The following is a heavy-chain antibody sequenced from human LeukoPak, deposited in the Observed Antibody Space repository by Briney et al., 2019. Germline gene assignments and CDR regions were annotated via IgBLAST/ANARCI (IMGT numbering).Heavy chain of an antibody. Sequence: SETLSLTCAVSGYSISSGYYWGWVRQPPGKGLEWIASIYYRGTTYYKASLKSRLTVSLDTSKNEFSLKVRSVTAADTAVYYCAREDEYDAWNEESSRDYWGQGILVIVSS. V-gene: IGHV4-38-2*02. D-gene: IGHD3-3*01. CDR1: GYSISSGYY. J-gene: IGHJ4*02. CDR2: IYYRGTT. CDR3: AREDEYDAWNEESSRDY.